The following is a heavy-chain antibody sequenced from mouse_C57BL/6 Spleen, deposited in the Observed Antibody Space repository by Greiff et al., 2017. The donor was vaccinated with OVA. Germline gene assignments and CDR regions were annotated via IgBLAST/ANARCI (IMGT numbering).Heavy chain of an antibody. CDR3: ARIDYDYDDGYFDY. D-gene: IGHD2-4*01. CDR1: GFSLSTFGMG. V-gene: IGHV8-8*01. J-gene: IGHJ2*01. CDR2: IWWDDDK. Sequence: QVTLKVCGPGILQPSQTLSLTCSFSGFSLSTFGMGVGWIRQPSGKGLEWLAHIWWDDDKYYNPALKSRLTISKDTSKNQVFLKLANVDTADTATYYCARIDYDYDDGYFDYWGQGTTLTVSS.